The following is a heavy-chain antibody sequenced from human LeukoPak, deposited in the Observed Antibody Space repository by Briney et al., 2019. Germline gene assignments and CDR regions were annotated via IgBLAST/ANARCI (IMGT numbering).Heavy chain of an antibody. Sequence: GGSLRLSCADSGITFSSYAMSWVRQAPGKGLEWVSGISIRGGSTFYADSVKGRFTISRDISKNTLYLQMYSLRAEDTAVYYCAKDAISAAARGDAFDIWGQGTLVTVSS. CDR1: GITFSSYA. D-gene: IGHD6-13*01. CDR2: ISIRGGST. J-gene: IGHJ3*02. CDR3: AKDAISAAARGDAFDI. V-gene: IGHV3-23*01.